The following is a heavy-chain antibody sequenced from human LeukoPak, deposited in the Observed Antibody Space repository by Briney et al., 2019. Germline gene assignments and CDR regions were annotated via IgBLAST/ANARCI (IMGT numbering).Heavy chain of an antibody. D-gene: IGHD6-19*01. CDR3: SPLGSGVDY. CDR1: GFTFSSYA. Sequence: TGGSLRLSCAASGFTFSSYAMSWVRQAPGKGLEWVSAISGSGGSTYYADSVKGRFTISRDNSKNTLYLEINSLRAEDTAVYYCSPLGSGVDYWGQGTLVTVTS. V-gene: IGHV3-23*01. CDR2: ISGSGGST. J-gene: IGHJ4*02.